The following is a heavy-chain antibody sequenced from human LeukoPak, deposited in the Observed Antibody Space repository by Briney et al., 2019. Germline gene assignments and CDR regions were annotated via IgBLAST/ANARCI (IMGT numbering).Heavy chain of an antibody. D-gene: IGHD2-21*01. V-gene: IGHV3-7*01. Sequence: GGSLRLSCAASGFTFSSYWMSWVRQAPGKGLEWVANIKQDGSEKYYVDSVKGRFTISRDNAKNSLYLQMNSLRAEDTAVYYCARIEAFCGSGGCYEGFDSWGQGTLVTVSS. CDR3: ARIEAFCGSGGCYEGFDS. CDR1: GFTFSSYW. CDR2: IKQDGSEK. J-gene: IGHJ5*01.